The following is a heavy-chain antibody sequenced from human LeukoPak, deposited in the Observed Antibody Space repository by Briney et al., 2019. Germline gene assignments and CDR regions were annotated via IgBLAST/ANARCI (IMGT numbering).Heavy chain of an antibody. CDR3: AKDGTRSWFSYAT. Sequence: PGRSLRHSCAPSGFTFSVYGMQCVRQAPGKGLEWVALILADGRDKDSADSVNGLFILSRDNSKNTLYLQMNCLRVEDTAVDYCAKDGTRSWFSYATWGQGTLVTVSS. V-gene: IGHV3-30*18. J-gene: IGHJ5*02. CDR1: GFTFSVYG. CDR2: ILADGRDK. D-gene: IGHD2-2*01.